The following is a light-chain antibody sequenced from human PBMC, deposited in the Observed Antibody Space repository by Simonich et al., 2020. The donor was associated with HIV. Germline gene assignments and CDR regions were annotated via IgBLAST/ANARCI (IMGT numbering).Light chain of an antibody. CDR3: QHYNNWPPYT. CDR1: QSVSSN. CDR2: GAS. V-gene: IGKV3-15*01. J-gene: IGKJ2*01. Sequence: EIVMTQSPATLSVSPGERATLSCRASQSVSSNLAWYQQKPVQAPRLLIYGASTRATGIPARFSGSGSGTEFTLTISSMQSEDFAVYYCQHYNNWPPYTFGQGTKLEIK.